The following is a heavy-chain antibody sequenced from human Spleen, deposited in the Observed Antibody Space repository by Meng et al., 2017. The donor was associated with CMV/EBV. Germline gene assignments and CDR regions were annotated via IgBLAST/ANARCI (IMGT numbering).Heavy chain of an antibody. V-gene: IGHV2-5*02. J-gene: IGHJ4*02. Sequence: HIHLQGSAPTLDKPTPTLTLPCTFSGFSLSTSGVGVGWIRQPPGKALEWLALIYWDDDKRYSPSLKSRLTITKDTSKNQVVLTMTNMDPVDTATYYCAHTLYYYDSSGYYHYWGQGTLVTVSS. CDR3: AHTLYYYDSSGYYHY. CDR1: GFSLSTSGVG. D-gene: IGHD3-22*01. CDR2: IYWDDDK.